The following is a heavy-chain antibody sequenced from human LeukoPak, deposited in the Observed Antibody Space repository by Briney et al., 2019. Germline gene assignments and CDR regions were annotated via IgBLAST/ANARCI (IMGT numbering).Heavy chain of an antibody. CDR1: GGSISSYY. D-gene: IGHD6-13*01. J-gene: IGHJ4*02. Sequence: PSETLSLTCTVSGGSISSYYWSWIRQPPGKGLEWIGYIYYSGSTNYNPSLKSRVTISVDTSKNQFSLKLSSVTAADTAVYYCARGGESIAAAYFDYWGQGTLVTVSS. CDR2: IYYSGST. CDR3: ARGGESIAAAYFDY. V-gene: IGHV4-59*01.